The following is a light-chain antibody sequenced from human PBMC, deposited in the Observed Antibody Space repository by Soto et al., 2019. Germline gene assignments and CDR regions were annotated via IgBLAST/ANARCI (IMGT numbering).Light chain of an antibody. CDR1: SSDVGSYNL. J-gene: IGLJ1*01. V-gene: IGLV2-23*02. Sequence: QSALTQPASVSGSPGQSITISCTGTSSDVGSYNLVSWYQQHPGKAPKLMIYEVSKRPSGVSNRFSGSKSGNTASLTISGLQAEDEADYDCCSYAGSSTFEVFGTGTKVTVL. CDR3: CSYAGSSTFEV. CDR2: EVS.